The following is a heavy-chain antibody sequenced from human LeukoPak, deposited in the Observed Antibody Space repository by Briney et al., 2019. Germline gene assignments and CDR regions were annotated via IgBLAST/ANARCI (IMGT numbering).Heavy chain of an antibody. Sequence: GGSLRLSCAAPGFTFSSYAMSWVRQAPGKGLEWVSAISGSGGSTYYADSVKGRFTISRDNSKNTLYLQMNSLRAEDTAVYYCAKKAPLYYYDSSGYYNYWGQGALVTVSS. CDR2: ISGSGGST. CDR3: AKKAPLYYYDSSGYYNY. V-gene: IGHV3-23*01. J-gene: IGHJ4*02. D-gene: IGHD3-22*01. CDR1: GFTFSSYA.